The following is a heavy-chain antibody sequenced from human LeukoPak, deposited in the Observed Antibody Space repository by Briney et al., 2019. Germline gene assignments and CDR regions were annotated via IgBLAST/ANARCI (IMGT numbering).Heavy chain of an antibody. D-gene: IGHD2-2*03. V-gene: IGHV3-30*02. CDR1: GFTFRISG. J-gene: IGHJ5*02. CDR2: REYDGSKN. Sequence: GGSLRLSCAASGFTFRISGMHWARQAPGKGLAGVALREYDGSKNYYADSVKGRFTISRDNSKNTLDLQLNSLKAEDTGVYYFLKGGHTYGFCESWGQGTLVTVSS. CDR3: LKGGHTYGFCES.